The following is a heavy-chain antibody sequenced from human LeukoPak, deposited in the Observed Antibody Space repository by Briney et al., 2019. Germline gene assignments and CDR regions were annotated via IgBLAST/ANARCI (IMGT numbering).Heavy chain of an antibody. V-gene: IGHV3-30-3*01. Sequence: PGGSLRLSCAASGFTFSSYAMHWVRQAPGKGLEWVAVISYDGSNNYYADSVKGRFTISRDNSKNTLYLQMNSLRAEDTAVYYCASSGSYFDYWGQGTLVTVSS. D-gene: IGHD1-26*01. CDR3: ASSGSYFDY. CDR2: ISYDGSNN. J-gene: IGHJ4*02. CDR1: GFTFSSYA.